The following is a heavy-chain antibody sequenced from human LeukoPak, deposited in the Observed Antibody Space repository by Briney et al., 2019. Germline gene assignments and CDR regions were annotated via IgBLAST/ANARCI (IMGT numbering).Heavy chain of an antibody. J-gene: IGHJ4*02. CDR3: ARQRCSGGSCYSKYDYFDY. CDR2: TYCSGST. V-gene: IGHV4-59*01. CDR1: GGSISSYY. Sequence: SESLSLTCTVSGGSISSYYWSWIRHPPGKGREWVGYTYCSGSTNYNPSLKSRVTISVDTSKNQFSLKLSSVTAADTAVYYCARQRCSGGSCYSKYDYFDYWGQGTLVTVSS. D-gene: IGHD2-15*01.